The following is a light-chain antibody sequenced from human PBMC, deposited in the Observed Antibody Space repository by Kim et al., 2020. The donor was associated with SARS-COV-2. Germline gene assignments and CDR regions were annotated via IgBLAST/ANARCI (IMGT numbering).Light chain of an antibody. J-gene: IGLJ1*01. CDR1: SSNIGAGFD. CDR2: GNN. Sequence: RVTLSRTGSSSNIGAGFDVHWYQQFPGTAPKLLIYGNNNRPSGVPDRVSGSKSGTSASLAITGLQAEDEADYYCQSYDNSLSGYVFGTGTKVAVL. CDR3: QSYDNSLSGYV. V-gene: IGLV1-40*01.